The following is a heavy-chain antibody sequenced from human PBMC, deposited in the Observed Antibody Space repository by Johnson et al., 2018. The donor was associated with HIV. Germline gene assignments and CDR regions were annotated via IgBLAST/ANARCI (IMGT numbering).Heavy chain of an antibody. Sequence: QVQLVESGGGVVQPGRSLRLSCAASGFTFSSYPMHWVRQAPGKGLAWVAVISYDGSNKYYADSVKGRFTISRDNAKNSLYLQMNSLRAEDTAVYYCAPTFCTSCSVGKCGTLDIWGQGTTVAVSS. D-gene: IGHD2-2*01. V-gene: IGHV3-30-3*01. CDR3: APTFCTSCSVGKCGTLDI. J-gene: IGHJ3*02. CDR1: GFTFSSYP. CDR2: ISYDGSNK.